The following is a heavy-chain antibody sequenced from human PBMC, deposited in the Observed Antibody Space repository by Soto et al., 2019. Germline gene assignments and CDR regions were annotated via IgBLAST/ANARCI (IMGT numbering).Heavy chain of an antibody. D-gene: IGHD5-12*01. CDR3: ARPHGPTTSANWFDP. CDR2: ISTYSGDT. V-gene: IGHV1-18*01. Sequence: QVHLVQSGVEVKTPGASVKVSCQASGYTFFTYDISWVRQAPGQGLEWMGCISTYSGDTKYAQKVQGRVTMTTDPSTTTAYLELRSLRSDDTAVYYCARPHGPTTSANWFDPWGQGTLVTVSS. CDR1: GYTFFTYD. J-gene: IGHJ5*02.